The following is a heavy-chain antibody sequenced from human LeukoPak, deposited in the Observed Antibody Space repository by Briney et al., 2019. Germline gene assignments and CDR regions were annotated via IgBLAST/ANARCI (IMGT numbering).Heavy chain of an antibody. J-gene: IGHJ4*02. CDR3: ARDLFSGELGTDRDY. V-gene: IGHV1-2*02. CDR2: INPNSGGT. D-gene: IGHD1-26*01. CDR1: GYTFTSFG. Sequence: GASVKVSCKASGYTFTSFGISWVRQAPGQGLEWMGWINPNSGGTNYAQKFQGRVTVTRDTSINTAYMELSRLRSDDTAVYYCARDLFSGELGTDRDYWGQGTLVTVSS.